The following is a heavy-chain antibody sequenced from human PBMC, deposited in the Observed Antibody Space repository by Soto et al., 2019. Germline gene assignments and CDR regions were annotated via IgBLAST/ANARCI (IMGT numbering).Heavy chain of an antibody. D-gene: IGHD6-13*01. Sequence: PGGSLSLSCAASGFTFSSYAMSWVRQAPGKGLEWVSAISGSGGSTYYADSVKGRFTISRDNSKNTLYLQMNSLRAEDTAVYYCAKDHSSSFYYYYMDVWGKGTTVTVSS. CDR1: GFTFSSYA. CDR2: ISGSGGST. CDR3: AKDHSSSFYYYYMDV. V-gene: IGHV3-23*01. J-gene: IGHJ6*03.